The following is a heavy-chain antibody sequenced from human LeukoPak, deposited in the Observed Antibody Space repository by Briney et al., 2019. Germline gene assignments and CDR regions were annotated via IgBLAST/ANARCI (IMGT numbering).Heavy chain of an antibody. Sequence: PGGSLRLSCAASGFTVSSNYMSWVRQAPGKGLEWVSVIYSGGSTYYADSVKGRFTISRHNSKNTLYLQMNSPRAEDTAVYYCARGAILDYYYGMDVWGQGTTVTVSS. V-gene: IGHV3-53*04. CDR3: ARGAILDYYYGMDV. CDR2: IYSGGST. CDR1: GFTVSSNY. J-gene: IGHJ6*02.